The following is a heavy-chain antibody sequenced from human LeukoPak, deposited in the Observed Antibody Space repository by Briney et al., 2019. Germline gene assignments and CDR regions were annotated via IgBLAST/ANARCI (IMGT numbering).Heavy chain of an antibody. J-gene: IGHJ4*02. CDR3: ARDASADILTGYYLRKNPPPTY. CDR2: ISSSSSYI. D-gene: IGHD3-9*01. V-gene: IGHV3-21*01. CDR1: GFTFSSYS. Sequence: GGSLRLSCAASGFTFSSYSMNWVRQAPGKGLEWVSSISSSSSYIYYEDSVNGRFTISRDNAKNSLYLQMNRLRAEDTAVYYCARDASADILTGYYLRKNPPPTYWGQGTLVTVSS.